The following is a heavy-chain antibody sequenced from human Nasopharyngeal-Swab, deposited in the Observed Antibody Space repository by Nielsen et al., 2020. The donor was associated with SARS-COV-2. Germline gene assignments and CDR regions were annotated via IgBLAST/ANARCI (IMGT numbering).Heavy chain of an antibody. CDR3: AKNKRYFDWDVMDV. CDR2: ITYDGSNK. D-gene: IGHD3-9*01. V-gene: IGHV3-30*18. CDR1: GFTSSSYG. Sequence: GGSLRLSCAAPGFTSSSYGMHWVRQAPGKGLEWAAVITYDGSNKSYADSVKGRFTISRDNSKNTLYLQMNRLKTEETAVYYCAKNKRYFDWDVMDVWGQGTTVTVSS. J-gene: IGHJ6*02.